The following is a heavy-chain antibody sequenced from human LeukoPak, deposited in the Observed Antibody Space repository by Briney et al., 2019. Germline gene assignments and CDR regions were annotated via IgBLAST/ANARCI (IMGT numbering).Heavy chain of an antibody. V-gene: IGHV3-53*01. J-gene: IGHJ6*03. D-gene: IGHD2-15*01. Sequence: GGSLRLSCAASGFTVSSNYMSWVRQAPGKGLEWVSVIYSSGSTYYADSVKGRFTISRDNSKNTLYLQMNSLRAEDTAVYYCARTPLPNCSGGSCYSPYYYYYYMDVWGKGTTVTVSS. CDR1: GFTVSSNY. CDR2: IYSSGST. CDR3: ARTPLPNCSGGSCYSPYYYYYYMDV.